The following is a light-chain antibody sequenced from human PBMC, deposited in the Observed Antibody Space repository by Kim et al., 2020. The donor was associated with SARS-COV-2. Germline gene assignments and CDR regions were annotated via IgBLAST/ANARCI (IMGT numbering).Light chain of an antibody. CDR1: QTLSSRD. J-gene: IGKJ1*01. CDR3: QQYCSSPA. CDR2: DAS. Sequence: ESVLMQSPGTLSLSPGERATLSCRASQTLSSRDLAWYQQKPGHAPRLLIYDASNRATGIPDRFSGSGSGTEFTLTIGRLEPEDFAVYYCQQYCSSPAFGQGTKVDIK. V-gene: IGKV3-20*01.